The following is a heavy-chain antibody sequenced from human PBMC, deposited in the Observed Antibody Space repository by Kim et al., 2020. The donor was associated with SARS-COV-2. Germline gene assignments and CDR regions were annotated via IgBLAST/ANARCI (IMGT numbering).Heavy chain of an antibody. CDR2: IKSKTDGGTT. Sequence: GGSLRLSCAASGFTFSNAWMSWVRQAPGKGLEWVGRIKSKTDGGTTDYAAPVKGRFTISRDDSKNTLYLQMNSLKTEDTAVYYCTTDPGAFGVVWVFDYWGQGTLVTVSS. V-gene: IGHV3-15*01. CDR1: GFTFSNAW. D-gene: IGHD3-3*01. J-gene: IGHJ4*02. CDR3: TTDPGAFGVVWVFDY.